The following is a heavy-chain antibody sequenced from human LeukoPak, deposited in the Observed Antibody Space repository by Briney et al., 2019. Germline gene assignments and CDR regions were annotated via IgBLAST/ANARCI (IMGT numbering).Heavy chain of an antibody. D-gene: IGHD2-2*01. CDR1: GFTFSNAW. J-gene: IGHJ4*02. CDR2: MKSKTDGGTT. V-gene: IGHV3-15*01. Sequence: GGSLRLSCAASGFTFSNAWMSWVRQAPGKGLEWVGRMKSKTDGGTTDYAAPVKGRFTISRDDSKNTLYLQMNSLKTEDTAVYYCTTPYAPDGFDYWGQGTLVTVSS. CDR3: TTPYAPDGFDY.